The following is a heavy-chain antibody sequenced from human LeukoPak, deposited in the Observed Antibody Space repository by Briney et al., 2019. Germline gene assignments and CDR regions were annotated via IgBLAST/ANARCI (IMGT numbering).Heavy chain of an antibody. Sequence: GGSLRLSCAASGFTFSSYEMSWVRQAPGKGLEWVANIKQDGSERDYVDSVKGRFTISRDNAKNSLYLQMNSLRAEDTAVYYCARDADSGWGQGTMVTVSS. CDR3: ARDADSG. CDR2: IKQDGSER. J-gene: IGHJ3*01. V-gene: IGHV3-7*01. CDR1: GFTFSSYE. D-gene: IGHD3/OR15-3a*01.